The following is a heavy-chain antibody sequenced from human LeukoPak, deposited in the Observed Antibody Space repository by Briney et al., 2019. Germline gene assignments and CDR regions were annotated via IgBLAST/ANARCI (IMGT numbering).Heavy chain of an antibody. CDR2: IWYDGSNK. Sequence: PGRSLRLSRAASGFTFSSYGMHWVRQAPGKGLEWVAVIWYDGSNKYYADSVKGRFTISRDNSKNTLYLQMNSLRAEDTAVYYCAREDRYSSGWKDAFDIWGQGTMVTVSS. CDR3: AREDRYSSGWKDAFDI. CDR1: GFTFSSYG. V-gene: IGHV3-33*01. D-gene: IGHD6-19*01. J-gene: IGHJ3*02.